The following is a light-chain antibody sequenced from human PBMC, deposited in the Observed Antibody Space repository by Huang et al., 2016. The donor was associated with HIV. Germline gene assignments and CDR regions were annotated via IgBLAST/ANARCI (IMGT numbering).Light chain of an antibody. J-gene: IGKJ2*01. CDR1: QSVLYSSNNKNY. V-gene: IGKV4-1*01. CDR2: GAS. CDR3: QQYYSTPRT. Sequence: DIVMTQSPDSLAVSLGERATINCKSNQSVLYSSNNKNYLTWYQQKPGQHPKLLIYGASTRESGVPDRFSGSGSGTDFTLTISSLQAEDVAVYYCQQYYSTPRTFGQGTKLEIK.